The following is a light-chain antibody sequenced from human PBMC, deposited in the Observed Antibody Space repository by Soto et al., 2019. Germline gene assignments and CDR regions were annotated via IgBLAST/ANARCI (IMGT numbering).Light chain of an antibody. CDR1: QSISSY. J-gene: IGKJ1*01. V-gene: IGKV1-39*01. CDR2: AAS. Sequence: DIQMTQSPSSLSASLGDRVTITCRASQSISSYLNWYQQKPGNAPKLLIYAASSLQSGVPSRFSGSGSGTDFTLTISSLQPEDFATYYCQQSYAWTFGQGTKVDIK. CDR3: QQSYAWT.